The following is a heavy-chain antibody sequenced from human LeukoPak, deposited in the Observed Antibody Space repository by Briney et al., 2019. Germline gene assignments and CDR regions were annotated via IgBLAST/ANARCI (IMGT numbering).Heavy chain of an antibody. J-gene: IGHJ3*02. Sequence: GGSLRLSCTVSGVTLTSNSMSWVRHAPGKGRGWGSGINWNGGSTGYADSVKGRFTISRDNAKNSLYLQMNSLRAEDTALYYCARDRAGSYFRGAFDIWGQGTMVTVSS. V-gene: IGHV3-20*04. CDR1: GVTLTSNS. CDR2: INWNGGST. CDR3: ARDRAGSYFRGAFDI. D-gene: IGHD1-26*01.